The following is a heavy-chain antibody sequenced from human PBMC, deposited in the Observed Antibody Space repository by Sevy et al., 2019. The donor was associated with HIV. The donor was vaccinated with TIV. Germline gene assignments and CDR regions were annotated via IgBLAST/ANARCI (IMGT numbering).Heavy chain of an antibody. J-gene: IGHJ1*01. V-gene: IGHV3-15*01. Sequence: GGSLRLSCAASGFNFSDVWMSWVRQAPGKGLEWVGHIKSKIEGGTPDYAAPVKGRFTISRDDSNKSLYLQMKSLKIEDTAMYHCTTRGSLLQHRGQGTLVTVSS. CDR1: GFNFSDVW. CDR3: TTRGSLLQH. CDR2: IKSKIEGGTP. D-gene: IGHD3-10*01.